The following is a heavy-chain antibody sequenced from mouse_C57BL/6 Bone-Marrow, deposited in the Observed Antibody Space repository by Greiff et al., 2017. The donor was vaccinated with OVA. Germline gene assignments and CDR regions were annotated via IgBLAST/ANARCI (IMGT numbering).Heavy chain of an antibody. CDR3: AREGGTDYYAMDY. CDR2: ISDGGSYT. D-gene: IGHD4-1*01. V-gene: IGHV5-4*01. CDR1: GFTFSSYA. J-gene: IGHJ4*01. Sequence: EVHLVESGGGLVKPGGSLKLSCAASGFTFSSYAMPWVRQTPEKRLEWVATISDGGSYTYYPDNVKGRFTFSRDNAKNNLYLQMSHLKSEDTAMYYCAREGGTDYYAMDYWGQGTSVTVSS.